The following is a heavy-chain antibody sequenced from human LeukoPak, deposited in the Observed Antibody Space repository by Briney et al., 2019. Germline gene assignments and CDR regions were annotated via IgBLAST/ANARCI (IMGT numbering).Heavy chain of an antibody. D-gene: IGHD1-26*01. CDR1: GGSISSGGYY. CDR3: ATQWDPGAFDI. J-gene: IGHJ3*02. Sequence: PSETLSLTCTVSGGSISSGGYYWRWIRQHPGKGLEWIWYIYYSGSTYYNPSLKSRVTISVDTSKNQFSLKLSSVTAADTAVYYCATQWDPGAFDIWGQGTMVTVSS. CDR2: IYYSGST. V-gene: IGHV4-31*03.